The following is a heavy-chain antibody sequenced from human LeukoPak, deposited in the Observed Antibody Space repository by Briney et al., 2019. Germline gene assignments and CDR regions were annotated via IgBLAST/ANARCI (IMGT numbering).Heavy chain of an antibody. CDR1: GFTFRSTW. J-gene: IGHJ5*01. CDR2: IKLDGREK. CDR3: TRVLLVASRAALMRS. Sequence: GGPLRLSCAASGFTFRSTWMSWVRQAPGKGLEWVANIKLDGREKYYVDSVKGRFTISTDNAKNSLDLQTNSVSNNLTAVYYCTRVLLVASRAALMRSWGQGTPATVSS. V-gene: IGHV3-7*01. D-gene: IGHD2-15*01.